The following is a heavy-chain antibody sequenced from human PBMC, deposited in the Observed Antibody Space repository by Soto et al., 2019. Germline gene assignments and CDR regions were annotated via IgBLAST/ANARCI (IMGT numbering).Heavy chain of an antibody. Sequence: GGSLRLSCAASGFTFSRDGMSWVRQAPGKGLEWVSLITDNGGSTYYADSVKGRFTISRDNTKNTLFLQMNSLRAEDTAVYYCSKERATTSAFDYWGQGALVTVSS. CDR2: ITDNGGST. V-gene: IGHV3-23*01. CDR1: GFTFSRDG. CDR3: SKERATTSAFDY. J-gene: IGHJ4*02. D-gene: IGHD4-17*01.